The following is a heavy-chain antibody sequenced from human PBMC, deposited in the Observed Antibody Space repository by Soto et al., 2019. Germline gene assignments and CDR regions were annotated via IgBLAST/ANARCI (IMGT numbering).Heavy chain of an antibody. D-gene: IGHD1-1*01. J-gene: IGHJ5*02. CDR1: GYSIASGYY. Sequence: QVHLQESGPGLVKSSETLFLTCSVSGYSIASGYYWGWIRQPPGKGLELLASIYYTGNSYYIPSLNSRVSISVDTSKNQFSLNLTSLTSADTAVYYCVRGARTYGPAKPGGNGPMVTGSS. CDR2: IYYTGNS. CDR3: VRGARTYGPAKP. V-gene: IGHV4-38-2*02.